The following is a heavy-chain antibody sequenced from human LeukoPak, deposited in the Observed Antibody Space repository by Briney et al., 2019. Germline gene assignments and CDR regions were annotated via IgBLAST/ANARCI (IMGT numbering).Heavy chain of an antibody. J-gene: IGHJ4*02. CDR2: TWNDGSNK. Sequence: PGTSLRLSCAASGFTLSSYGIHWVRQAPGKGLEWVASTWNDGSNKDYADSVKGRFTISRDNSKNTLSLQMSSLRAEDTAMYYCARYRGSDFGYFDYWGQGTLVTVSS. CDR1: GFTLSSYG. CDR3: ARYRGSDFGYFDY. D-gene: IGHD1-26*01. V-gene: IGHV3-33*01.